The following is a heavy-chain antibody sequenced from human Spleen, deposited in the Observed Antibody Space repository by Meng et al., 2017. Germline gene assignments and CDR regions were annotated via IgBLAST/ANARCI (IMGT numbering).Heavy chain of an antibody. V-gene: IGHV4/OR15-8*02. Sequence: QLQLQESVPGLVKPLGTLSLTCVVSGGSISSIDWWSWVRQPPGKGLEWIGEIYHGGDTNYNPSLKSRVTIAIDRSKNQFSLKLSSVTAADTAVYYCASWIYSCGWQWGQGTLVTVSS. CDR2: IYHGGDT. CDR3: ASWIYSCGWQ. D-gene: IGHD6-19*01. J-gene: IGHJ4*02. CDR1: GGSISSIDW.